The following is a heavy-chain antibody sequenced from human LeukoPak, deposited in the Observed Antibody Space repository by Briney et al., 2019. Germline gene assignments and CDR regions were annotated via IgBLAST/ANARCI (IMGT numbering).Heavy chain of an antibody. V-gene: IGHV3-7*03. Sequence: GGSLRLSCAASGFTFSSYAMSWVRQAPGKGLEWVANIKQDGSEKYYVDSVKGRFTISRDNAKNSLYLQMNSLRAEDTAVYYCAREPGSIAAAGTFDYWGQGTLVTVSS. CDR1: GFTFSSYA. D-gene: IGHD6-13*01. J-gene: IGHJ4*02. CDR3: AREPGSIAAAGTFDY. CDR2: IKQDGSEK.